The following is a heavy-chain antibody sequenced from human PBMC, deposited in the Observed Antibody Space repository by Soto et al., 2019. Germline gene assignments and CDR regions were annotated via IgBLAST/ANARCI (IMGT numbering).Heavy chain of an antibody. D-gene: IGHD2-15*01. CDR2: IYTSGST. CDR1: GGSFSGYY. V-gene: IGHV4-59*10. CDR3: AREKMVVAVKDYYYGMEV. J-gene: IGHJ6*02. Sequence: SETLSLTCAVYGGSFSGYYWSWIRQPPGKGLEGIGRIYTSGSTNYNPSLKSRVTMSVDTSKNQFSLKLSSVTAADTAVYYCAREKMVVAVKDYYYGMEVWGQGTTVTVSS.